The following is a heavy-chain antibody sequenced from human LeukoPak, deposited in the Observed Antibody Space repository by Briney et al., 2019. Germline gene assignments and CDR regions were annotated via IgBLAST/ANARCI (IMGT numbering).Heavy chain of an antibody. Sequence: GGSLRLSCAASGFTFSDHFMTWIRQAPGKGLEWISYISGSGATYYADFVKGRFTISRDNGQNSLWLQMNSLRVEDTAVYHCARDPMYNGGNSGAFDFWGQGTLVTVSS. J-gene: IGHJ3*01. CDR3: ARDPMYNGGNSGAFDF. CDR1: GFTFSDHF. V-gene: IGHV3-11*01. CDR2: ISGSGAT. D-gene: IGHD4-23*01.